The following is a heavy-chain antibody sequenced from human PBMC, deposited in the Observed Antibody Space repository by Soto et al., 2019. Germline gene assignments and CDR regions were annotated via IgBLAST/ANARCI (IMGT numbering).Heavy chain of an antibody. CDR3: ARGRYCSRTSCSQYYYYSYMDV. Sequence: SETLSLTCAVYGGSFSGYYWSWIRQPPGKGLEWIGEINHSGSTNYNPSLKSRVTISVDTSKNQFSLKLSSVTAADTAVYYCARGRYCSRTSCSQYYYYSYMDVWGKGTTVTVSS. V-gene: IGHV4-34*01. CDR1: GGSFSGYY. CDR2: INHSGST. J-gene: IGHJ6*03. D-gene: IGHD2-2*01.